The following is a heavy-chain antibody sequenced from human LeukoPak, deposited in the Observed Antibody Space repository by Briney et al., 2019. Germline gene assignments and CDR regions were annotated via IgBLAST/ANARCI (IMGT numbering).Heavy chain of an antibody. D-gene: IGHD2-15*01. CDR2: TYSGGST. CDR3: ANKLPGRNPFDY. V-gene: IGHV3-53*01. CDR1: GFTVSSNY. Sequence: GGSLRLSCAASGFTVSSNYMSWVRQAPGKGLEWVSVTYSGGSTYFADSVKGRFTISRDNSKNTLYLQMNSLRAEDTAVYYCANKLPGRNPFDYWGLGTLVTVSS. J-gene: IGHJ4*02.